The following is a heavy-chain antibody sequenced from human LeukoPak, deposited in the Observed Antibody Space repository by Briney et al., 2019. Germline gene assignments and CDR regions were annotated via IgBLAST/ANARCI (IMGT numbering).Heavy chain of an antibody. D-gene: IGHD5-18*01. CDR2: ISAYNGNT. J-gene: IGHJ4*02. CDR1: GYTFTSYG. V-gene: IGHV1-18*01. Sequence: ASVKVSCKASGYTFTSYGIIWVRQAPGQGLEWMGWISAYNGNTNYAQKLQGRVTMTTDTSTSTAYVELRSLRSDDTAVYYCARDRAHTAMVYPADYWGQGTLVTASS. CDR3: ARDRAHTAMVYPADY.